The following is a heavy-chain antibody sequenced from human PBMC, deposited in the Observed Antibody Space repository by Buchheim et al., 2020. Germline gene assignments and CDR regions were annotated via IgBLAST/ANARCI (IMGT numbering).Heavy chain of an antibody. J-gene: IGHJ4*02. Sequence: QVQLVESGGGVVQPGRSLRLSCAASGFTFSSYGMHWVRQAPGKGLEWVAVISYDGSNKYYADSVKGRFTISRDNSKNTLYLQMNSLRAEDTAVYYCARDQGYFDYWGQGTL. CDR1: GFTFSSYG. CDR3: ARDQGYFDY. V-gene: IGHV3-30*03. CDR2: ISYDGSNK.